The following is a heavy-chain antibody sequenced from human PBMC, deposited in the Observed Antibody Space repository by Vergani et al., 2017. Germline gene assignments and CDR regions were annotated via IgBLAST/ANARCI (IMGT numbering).Heavy chain of an antibody. J-gene: IGHJ4*02. CDR2: IFYSGST. V-gene: IGHV4-31*03. CDR3: ARGGSDDACDL. Sequence: QVPLQESGPGLVKPSQTLSLTCTVSGGSISSGGFYWSWIRQHPGKGLEWIGYIFYSGSTYYNPSLKSRVTISLHTSKNQFSLRLSSVTAADTAVYYCARGGSDDACDLWGQGTLVTVSS. CDR1: GGSISSGGFY. D-gene: IGHD3-16*01.